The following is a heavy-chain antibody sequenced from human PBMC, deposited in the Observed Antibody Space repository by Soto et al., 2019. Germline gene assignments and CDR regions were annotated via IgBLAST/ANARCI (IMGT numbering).Heavy chain of an antibody. CDR2: ISADNGNT. D-gene: IGHD2-2*01. Sequence: ASVKVSCKASGYTFASYGISWVRQAPGQGLEWMGWISADNGNTHYAQKYQGRVTMTTDTSTNTVYMELWSLRSDDTAVYYCARDWHCSGTSCSDLFDTRGQGTLVPVSS. CDR3: ARDWHCSGTSCSDLFDT. J-gene: IGHJ5*02. CDR1: GYTFASYG. V-gene: IGHV1-18*01.